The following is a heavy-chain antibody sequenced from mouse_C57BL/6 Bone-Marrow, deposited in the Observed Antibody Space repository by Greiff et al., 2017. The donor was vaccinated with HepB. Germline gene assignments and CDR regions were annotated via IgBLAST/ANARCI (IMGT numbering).Heavy chain of an antibody. D-gene: IGHD1-1*01. V-gene: IGHV1-15*01. Sequence: QVQLQQSGAELVRPGASVTLSCKASGYTFTDYEMHWVKQTPVHGLEWIGAIDPETGGTAYNQKFKGKAILTADKSSSTAYMELRSLTSEDSAVYYCTRKHYGSTYAMDYWGQGTSVTVSS. CDR2: IDPETGGT. CDR1: GYTFTDYE. CDR3: TRKHYGSTYAMDY. J-gene: IGHJ4*01.